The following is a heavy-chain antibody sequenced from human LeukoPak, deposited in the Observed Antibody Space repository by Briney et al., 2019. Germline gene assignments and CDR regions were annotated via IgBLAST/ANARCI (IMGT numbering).Heavy chain of an antibody. V-gene: IGHV1-69*13. D-gene: IGHD3-22*01. CDR2: IIPIFGTA. J-gene: IGHJ4*02. CDR1: VGTFSSYA. CDR3: ARDILGGYYFGY. Sequence: SVKVSCKASVGTFSSYAISWVRQAPGQGLEWMGGIIPIFGTANYAQKFQGRVTITADESTSTAYMELSSLRSEDTAVYYCARDILGGYYFGYWGQGTLVTVSS.